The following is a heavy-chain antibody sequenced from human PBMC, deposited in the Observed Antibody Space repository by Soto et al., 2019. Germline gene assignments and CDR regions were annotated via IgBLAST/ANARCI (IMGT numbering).Heavy chain of an antibody. CDR2: ISAYNGNT. J-gene: IGHJ4*02. V-gene: IGHV1-18*01. CDR1: GYTFTSYG. Sequence: ASVKVSCKASGYTFTSYGISWVRQAPGQGLERMGWISAYNGNTNYAQKLQGRVTMTTDTSTSTAYMERRSLRSDDTAGYYCAISSRPRVAAAGTWSNYWGQGSLVTVSS. CDR3: AISSRPRVAAAGTWSNY. D-gene: IGHD6-13*01.